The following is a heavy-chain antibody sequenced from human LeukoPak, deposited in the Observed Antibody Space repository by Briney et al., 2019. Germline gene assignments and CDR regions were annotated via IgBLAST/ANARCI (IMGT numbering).Heavy chain of an antibody. CDR2: IFYSGST. J-gene: IGHJ6*03. CDR1: GGSISTSNYY. Sequence: SETLSLTCTVSGGSISTSNYYWGWIRQPPGKGLEWIGNIFYSGSTYYNPSLKSRVTISVDTSKNQFSLKLSSVTAADTAVYYCARGRGYSYGYYYYYYMDVWGKGTTVTVSS. D-gene: IGHD5-18*01. V-gene: IGHV4-39*07. CDR3: ARGRGYSYGYYYYYYMDV.